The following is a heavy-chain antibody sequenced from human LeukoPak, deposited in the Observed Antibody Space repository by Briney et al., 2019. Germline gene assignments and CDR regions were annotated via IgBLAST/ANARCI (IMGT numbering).Heavy chain of an antibody. CDR3: AKGIVRGVSSLDF. V-gene: IGHV3-13*01. D-gene: IGHD3-10*01. CDR1: GFTFSNYD. J-gene: IGHJ4*02. CDR2: IGTAGDI. Sequence: GGSLRLSCAASGFTFSNYDMHWVRQATGKGLEWVSGIGTAGDIYYPGSVKGRFTISRDNSRNTLFLQMNSLRADDTAVYYCAKGIVRGVSSLDFWGRGTLVSVSS.